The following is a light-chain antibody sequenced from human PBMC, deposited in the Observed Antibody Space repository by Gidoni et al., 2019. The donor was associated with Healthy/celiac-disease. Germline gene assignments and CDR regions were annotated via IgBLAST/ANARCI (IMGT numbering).Light chain of an antibody. CDR1: SSNIGSNY. Sequence: QSVLTQPPSASATPGQRVTISCSGSSSNIGSNYVYWYQQLPGTAPKLLIYRNNQRPSGVPDRFSGSKSGTSASLAISGLRSEDEADYYCAAWDDSLSGYGFGTGTKVTVL. J-gene: IGLJ1*01. V-gene: IGLV1-47*01. CDR2: RNN. CDR3: AAWDDSLSGYG.